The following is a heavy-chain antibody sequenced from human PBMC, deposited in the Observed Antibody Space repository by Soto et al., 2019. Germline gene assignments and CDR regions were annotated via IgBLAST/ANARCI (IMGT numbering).Heavy chain of an antibody. CDR3: AREEVSARKHYGMDV. V-gene: IGHV3-30*03. D-gene: IGHD1-20*01. CDR1: GFTFSDYA. Sequence: GGSLRLSCAASGFTFSDYAMHWVRQAPGKGLEWVAVVSHDGRNTHYADSVKGRFTISRDNSKNTLYLQMNSLRAEDTAVYYCAREEVSARKHYGMDVWGQGTTVTVSS. J-gene: IGHJ6*02. CDR2: VSHDGRNT.